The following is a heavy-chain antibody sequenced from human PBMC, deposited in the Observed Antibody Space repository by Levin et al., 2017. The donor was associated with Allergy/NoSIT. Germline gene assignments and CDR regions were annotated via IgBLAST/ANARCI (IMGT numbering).Heavy chain of an antibody. Sequence: PGGSLRLSCAASGFTLSTYAMNWFRQAPGKGLEWVSFIDSTSTDKRYADSVKDRFTISRDNAKNSLYLQMNSLRVDDTAVYFCARVDSSSHQPVDPWGQGTLVTVSS. V-gene: IGHV3-48*01. CDR1: GFTLSTYA. J-gene: IGHJ5*02. CDR3: ARVDSSSHQPVDP. CDR2: IDSTSTDK. D-gene: IGHD2-2*01.